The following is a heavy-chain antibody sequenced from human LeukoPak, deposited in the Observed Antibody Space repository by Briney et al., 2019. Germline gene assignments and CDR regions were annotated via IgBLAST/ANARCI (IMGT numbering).Heavy chain of an antibody. Sequence: PSETLSLTCEVSGYSISSDKYWGWIRLSPGKGLEWIGTIYHTGSTFYNPSLKSRVSISVDTSKNQFSLRFTSVTAADTAVYYCARSHSGWQGHNNWFDTWGQGTLVTVSS. V-gene: IGHV4-38-2*01. J-gene: IGHJ5*02. CDR2: IYHTGST. CDR1: GYSISSDKY. CDR3: ARSHSGWQGHNNWFDT. D-gene: IGHD6-19*01.